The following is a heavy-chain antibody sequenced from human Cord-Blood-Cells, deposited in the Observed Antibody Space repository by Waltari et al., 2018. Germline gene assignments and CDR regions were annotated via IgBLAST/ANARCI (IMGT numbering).Heavy chain of an antibody. CDR1: GGSISSGGYY. J-gene: IGHJ4*02. V-gene: IGHV4-31*03. CDR2: IYYSGST. Sequence: QVQLQESGPGLVKPSQTLSLTCTFPGGSISSGGYYWSWIRQHPGRGLEWIGYIYYSGSTYYNPSLKSRVTISVDTSKNQFSLKLSSVTAADTAVYYCARHGYGTGTHFDYWGQGTLVTVSS. CDR3: ARHGYGTGTHFDY. D-gene: IGHD1-1*01.